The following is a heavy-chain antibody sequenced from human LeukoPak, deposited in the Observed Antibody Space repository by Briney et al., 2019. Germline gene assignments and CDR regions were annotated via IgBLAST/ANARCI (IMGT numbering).Heavy chain of an antibody. D-gene: IGHD1-1*01. CDR1: GFTFSSSG. CDR3: AKDENWRTLDY. J-gene: IGHJ4*02. Sequence: PGGSLRLSCAASGFTFSSSGMHWVRQAPGKGLEWVTFIRYDGSITYYADSVKGRFTISRDNSKNTLYLQMKSLRAEDTAVYYCAKDENWRTLDYWGQGTLVTVSS. V-gene: IGHV3-30*02. CDR2: IRYDGSIT.